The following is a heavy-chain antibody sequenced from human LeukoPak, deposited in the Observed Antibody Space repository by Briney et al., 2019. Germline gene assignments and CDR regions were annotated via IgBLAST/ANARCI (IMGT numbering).Heavy chain of an antibody. CDR1: GGSISSYY. V-gene: IGHV4-4*07. CDR2: IHTSGST. J-gene: IGHJ5*02. D-gene: IGHD4-17*01. CDR3: ARAGDYGDYVGWFDP. Sequence: SETLSLTCIVSGGSISSYYWSWIRQPAGKGLEWIGRIHTSGSTNYNPSLKSRVTMSVDTSKNQFSLKLTSVTAADTAVYYCARAGDYGDYVGWFDPWGQGTLVTVS.